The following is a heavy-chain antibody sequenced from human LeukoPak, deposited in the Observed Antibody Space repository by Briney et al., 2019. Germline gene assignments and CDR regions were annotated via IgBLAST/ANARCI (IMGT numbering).Heavy chain of an antibody. D-gene: IGHD1-14*01. Sequence: GGSLRLSCAASGFTFSSYAMHWVRQAPGKGLEYVSAISSNGGSTYYANSVKGRFTISRDNSKNTLYLQMGSLRAEDMAVYYCATGSLNPYYDYWGQGTLVTVSS. CDR1: GFTFSSYA. CDR3: ATGSLNPYYDY. V-gene: IGHV3-64*01. J-gene: IGHJ4*02. CDR2: ISSNGGST.